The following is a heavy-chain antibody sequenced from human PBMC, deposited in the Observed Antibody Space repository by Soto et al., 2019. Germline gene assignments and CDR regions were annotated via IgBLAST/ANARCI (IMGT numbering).Heavy chain of an antibody. CDR3: ARDQNVMKLSDFDY. Sequence: PGGSLRLSCAASGFTFSSYSMNWVRQAPGKGLEWVSYISSSSSTIYYADSVKGRFTISRDIAKNSLYLQMNSLRDEDTAVYYCARDQNVMKLSDFDYWGQGTLVTVSS. J-gene: IGHJ4*02. V-gene: IGHV3-48*02. CDR1: GFTFSSYS. CDR2: ISSSSSTI. D-gene: IGHD3-16*01.